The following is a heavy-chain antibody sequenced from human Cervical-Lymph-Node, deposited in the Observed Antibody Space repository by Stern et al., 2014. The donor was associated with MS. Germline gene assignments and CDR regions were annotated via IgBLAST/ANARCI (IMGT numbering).Heavy chain of an antibody. CDR2: ISAYNGNT. CDR1: GYPFTSYG. J-gene: IGHJ3*02. V-gene: IGHV1-18*01. D-gene: IGHD2-15*01. CDR3: ARGLLGSENAFDI. Sequence: QVQLVQPEAKVKKPGAPVKASCKASGYPFTSYGISWLGQAPGQGLECRGWISAYNGNTNYAQKLQGRVTMTTDTSTSTAYMELRSLRSDDTAVYYCARGLLGSENAFDIWGQGTMVTVSS.